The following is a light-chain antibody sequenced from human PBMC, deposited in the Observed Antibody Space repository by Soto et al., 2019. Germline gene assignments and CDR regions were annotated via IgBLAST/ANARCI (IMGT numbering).Light chain of an antibody. V-gene: IGKV2-30*01. CDR1: RSLVYSDGNTS. J-gene: IGKJ1*01. Sequence: RSSRSLVYSDGNTSLNWFQQRPGQSPRRLIFEVSSRDSGVPDRFCGSASATDFTVMSCRLESEDVLVYYGVQRSPAPRTFGLGTKVDIK. CDR2: EVS. CDR3: VQRSPAPRT.